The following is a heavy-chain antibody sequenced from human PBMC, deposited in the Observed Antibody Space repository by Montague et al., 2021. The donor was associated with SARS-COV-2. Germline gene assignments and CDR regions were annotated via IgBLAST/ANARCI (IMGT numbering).Heavy chain of an antibody. CDR2: IYNGGTT. J-gene: IGHJ4*02. V-gene: IGHV4-39*02. D-gene: IGHD3-10*01. CDR3: ARGMIRGVTTPFDY. CDR1: GDSIRNSDYS. Sequence: SETLSLTCTVSGDSIRNSDYSWGWVRQPPGKGLEWIGNIYNGGTTFYNPSLKSRVTIFVDTSKNHLSLRLSSVTAADTAVYFCARGMIRGVTTPFDYWGQGSQVTVSP.